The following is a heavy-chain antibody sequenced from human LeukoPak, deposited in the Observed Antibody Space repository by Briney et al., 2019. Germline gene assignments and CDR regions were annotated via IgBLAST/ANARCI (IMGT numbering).Heavy chain of an antibody. D-gene: IGHD6-6*01. J-gene: IGHJ6*03. CDR3: ASNVAARPRYHYYYMDV. CDR1: GFTVSSNY. V-gene: IGHV3-53*01. CDR2: IYSGGST. Sequence: GGSLRLSCAASGFTVSSNYMSWVRQAPGKGLEWVSVIYSGGSTYYADSVKGRFTISRDNFKNTLYLQMNSLRAEDTAVYYCASNVAARPRYHYYYMDVWGKGTTVTVSS.